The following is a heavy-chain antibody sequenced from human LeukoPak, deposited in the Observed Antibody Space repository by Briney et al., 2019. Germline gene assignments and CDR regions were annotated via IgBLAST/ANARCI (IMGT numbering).Heavy chain of an antibody. Sequence: GGSLRLSCAASGFTFSNAWMSWVRQAPGKGLEWVGRIKSKTDGGTTDYAAPVKGRFTISRDDSKNTLYLQMNSLKTEDTAVYYCARVSSGEGFDLWGRGTLVTVSS. CDR2: IKSKTDGGTT. V-gene: IGHV3-15*01. CDR1: GFTFSNAW. J-gene: IGHJ2*01. CDR3: ARVSSGEGFDL. D-gene: IGHD4-17*01.